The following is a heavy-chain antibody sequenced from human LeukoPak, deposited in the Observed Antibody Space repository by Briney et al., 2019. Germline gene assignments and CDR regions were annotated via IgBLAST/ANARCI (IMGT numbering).Heavy chain of an antibody. Sequence: GGSLRLSCAASGFTFSSYSMHWVREAPGKGLEWVSAISSSSSYAYYADSVKGRFTISRDNTKNSLYLQMNSLRAEDTAVYYCARLGPISSSWYDYYYYYMDVWGKGTTVTVSS. J-gene: IGHJ6*03. V-gene: IGHV3-21*01. CDR1: GFTFSSYS. CDR2: ISSSSSYA. D-gene: IGHD6-13*01. CDR3: ARLGPISSSWYDYYYYYMDV.